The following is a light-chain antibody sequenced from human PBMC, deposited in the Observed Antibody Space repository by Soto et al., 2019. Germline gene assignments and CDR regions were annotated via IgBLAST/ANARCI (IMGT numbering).Light chain of an antibody. CDR2: GAS. CDR3: QQYGSSPET. CDR1: QSVFSN. Sequence: EIVMTQSPATLSVSAGERATLSCRASQSVFSNLAWYQQKPGQAPRLLIYGASSRATGIPDRFSGSGSGTDFTLTISRLEPEDFAVYYCQQYGSSPETFGQGTKVDIK. J-gene: IGKJ1*01. V-gene: IGKV3-20*01.